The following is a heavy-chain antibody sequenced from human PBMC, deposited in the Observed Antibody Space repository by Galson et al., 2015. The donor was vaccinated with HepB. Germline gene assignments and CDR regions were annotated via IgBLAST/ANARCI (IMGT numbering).Heavy chain of an antibody. CDR2: ISHDGRKD. CDR3: AKSVLEGGHWYFDI. V-gene: IGHV3-30-3*02. Sequence: SLRLSCAASGFAFSRYVIHWVRQAPGKGLEWVAFISHDGRKDDFADSVKGRFTISRDNAKSSVYLQMNDLRAEDTAVYFCAKSVLEGGHWYFDIWGRGTLVTVSS. D-gene: IGHD5/OR15-5a*01. CDR1: GFAFSRYV. J-gene: IGHJ2*01.